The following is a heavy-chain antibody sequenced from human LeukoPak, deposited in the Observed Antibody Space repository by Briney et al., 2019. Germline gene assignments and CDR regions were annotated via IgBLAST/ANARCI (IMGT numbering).Heavy chain of an antibody. D-gene: IGHD2-2*02. CDR3: ARHSCSSTSCYNYFDY. V-gene: IGHV4-59*08. Sequence: PSETLSLTCTVSGGSISSYYWSWVRQPPGKGLEWIGYIYYSGSTNYNPSLKSRVTISVDTSKNQFSLKLSSVTAADTAVYYCARHSCSSTSCYNYFDYWGQGTLVTVSS. CDR2: IYYSGST. J-gene: IGHJ4*02. CDR1: GGSISSYY.